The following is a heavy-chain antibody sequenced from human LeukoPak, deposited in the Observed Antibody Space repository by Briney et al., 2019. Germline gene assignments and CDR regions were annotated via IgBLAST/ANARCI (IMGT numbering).Heavy chain of an antibody. CDR2: IYNSGIP. J-gene: IGHJ6*02. D-gene: IGHD4-17*01. Sequence: PSDTLTLTCTVSGDSIGGYYWSWVRKPPGKGLVWLGYIYNSGIPSYSSSLKSRVTMSVDASKNQFSLKLSSVTATDTAVYYCAREVLWSYGDYGRRDAMDVWGQGTTVIVSS. CDR1: GDSIGGYY. V-gene: IGHV4-59*01. CDR3: AREVLWSYGDYGRRDAMDV.